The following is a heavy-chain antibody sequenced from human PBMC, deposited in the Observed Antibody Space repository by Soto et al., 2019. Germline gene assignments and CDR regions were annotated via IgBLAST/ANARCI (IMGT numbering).Heavy chain of an antibody. CDR3: ARGRGSGYYRPYRWFDP. V-gene: IGHV4-39*07. J-gene: IGHJ5*02. D-gene: IGHD3-3*01. Sequence: SETLSLTCTVSGGSISTSNYYWAWVRQAPGKGLGWIANIYYRGDTYYNPSLKSRVTISVDTSKNQFSLKLSSVTAADTAVYYCARGRGSGYYRPYRWFDPWGQGTLVTVSS. CDR2: IYYRGDT. CDR1: GGSISTSNYY.